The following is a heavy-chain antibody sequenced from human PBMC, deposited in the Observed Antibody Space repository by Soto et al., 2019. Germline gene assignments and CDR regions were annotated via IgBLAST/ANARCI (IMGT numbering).Heavy chain of an antibody. J-gene: IGHJ4*02. CDR1: GGSISSSSYY. D-gene: IGHD3-22*01. V-gene: IGHV4-31*03. Sequence: SETLSLTCTVSGGSISSSSYYWSWIRQHPGKGLEWIGYIYYSGSTYYNPSLKSRVTISVDTSKNQFSLKLSSVTAADTAVYYCAREHSSGYYRQSFDYWGQGTLVTVSS. CDR2: IYYSGST. CDR3: AREHSSGYYRQSFDY.